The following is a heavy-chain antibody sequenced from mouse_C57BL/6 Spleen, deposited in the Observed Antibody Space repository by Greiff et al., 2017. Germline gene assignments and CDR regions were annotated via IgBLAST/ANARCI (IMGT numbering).Heavy chain of an antibody. J-gene: IGHJ3*01. D-gene: IGHD4-1*01. CDR3: ARELGRDRFAY. Sequence: QVQLQQPGAELVKPGASVKMSCKASGYTFTSYWITWVKQRPGQGLEWIGDIYPGSGSTNYNEKFKSKATLTADNSSSTAYMQLSSLTSEDSAVDYCARELGRDRFAYWGQGTLVTVSA. CDR2: IYPGSGST. V-gene: IGHV1-55*01. CDR1: GYTFTSYW.